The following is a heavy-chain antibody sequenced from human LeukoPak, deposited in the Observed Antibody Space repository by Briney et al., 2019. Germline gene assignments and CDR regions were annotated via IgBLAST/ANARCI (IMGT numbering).Heavy chain of an antibody. J-gene: IGHJ5*02. CDR3: ARQVVGGEWLLPTHNWFDP. D-gene: IGHD3-3*01. Sequence: SETLSLTCAVYGGSFSGYYWSWIRQPPGKGLEWIGEINHSGSTYYNPSLKSRVTISVDTSKNQFSLKLSSVTAADTAVYYCARQVVGGEWLLPTHNWFDPWGQGTLVTVSS. CDR2: INHSGST. V-gene: IGHV4-34*01. CDR1: GGSFSGYY.